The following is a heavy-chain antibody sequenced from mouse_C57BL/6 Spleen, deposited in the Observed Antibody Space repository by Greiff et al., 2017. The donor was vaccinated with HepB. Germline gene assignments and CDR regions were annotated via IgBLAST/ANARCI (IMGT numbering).Heavy chain of an antibody. CDR2: IDPNSGGT. V-gene: IGHV1-72*01. D-gene: IGHD1-1*01. CDR1: GYTFTSYW. Sequence: QVQLQQPGAELVKPGASVKLSCKASGYTFTSYWMHWVKQRPGRGLEWIGWIDPNSGGTKYNEKFKSKATLTVDKPSSTAYMQLSSLTSEDSAVYYCARTGYYSSSYHYYAMDYWGQGTSVTVSS. CDR3: ARTGYYSSSYHYYAMDY. J-gene: IGHJ4*01.